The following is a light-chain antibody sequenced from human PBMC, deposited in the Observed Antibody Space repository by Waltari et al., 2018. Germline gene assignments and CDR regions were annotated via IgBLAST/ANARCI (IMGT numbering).Light chain of an antibody. V-gene: IGLV4-69*01. J-gene: IGLJ3*02. CDR2: INSDGSH. CDR3: QTGGHGTWV. CDR1: SGHSNNI. Sequence: QLVVTQSSSASASLGASVKLTCTLDSGHSNNIIAWLQQQPGKGPRYLMKINSDGSHSKGDAIPDRFSGSGSGAERYRTIAHLQAEDEGDYYCQTGGHGTWVFGGGTKLTVL.